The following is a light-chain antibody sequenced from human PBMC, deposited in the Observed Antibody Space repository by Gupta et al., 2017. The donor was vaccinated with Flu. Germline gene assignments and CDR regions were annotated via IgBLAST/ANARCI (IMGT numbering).Light chain of an antibody. J-gene: IGLJ2*01. CDR2: DVS. CDR3: TAYTSSSSLVV. Sequence: ITILCTGTSSAVGGYKDVSWYQQHPGKAPKLMIDDVSKRPAGVSHRFSGSKSDNTASLTISGLQAEDEAEYYCTAYTSSSSLVVFGGGTRLTVL. CDR1: SSAVGGYKD. V-gene: IGLV2-14*04.